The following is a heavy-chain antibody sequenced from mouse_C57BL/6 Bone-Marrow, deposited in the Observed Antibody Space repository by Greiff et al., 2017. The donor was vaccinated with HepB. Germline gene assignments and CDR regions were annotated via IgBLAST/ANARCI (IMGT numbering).Heavy chain of an antibody. CDR1: GYAFSSSW. CDR3: ARWYYGNFAP. J-gene: IGHJ2*01. D-gene: IGHD2-1*01. CDR2: IYPGDGDT. Sequence: VKLVESGPELVKPGASVKISCKASGYAFSSSWMNWVKQRPGKGLEWIGRIYPGDGDTNYNGKFKGKATLTADKSSSTAYMHLSSLTSEDSAVYFCARWYYGNFAPWGQGTTLTVSS. V-gene: IGHV1-82*01.